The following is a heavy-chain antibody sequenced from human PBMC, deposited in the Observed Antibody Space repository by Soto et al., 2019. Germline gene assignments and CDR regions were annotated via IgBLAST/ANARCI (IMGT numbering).Heavy chain of an antibody. Sequence: GGSLRLPYAASGFPFSGYAMSCFRQAPGKGLGWVSGISGSGGSTYYADSVKGRFTISRDNSNNTLYLQMNSLRAEDTAVYFSAKDRQSGSARYWDYWGQGTLVTVSS. J-gene: IGHJ4*02. CDR1: GFPFSGYA. CDR2: ISGSGGST. V-gene: IGHV3-23*01. CDR3: AKDRQSGSARYWDY. D-gene: IGHD6-19*01.